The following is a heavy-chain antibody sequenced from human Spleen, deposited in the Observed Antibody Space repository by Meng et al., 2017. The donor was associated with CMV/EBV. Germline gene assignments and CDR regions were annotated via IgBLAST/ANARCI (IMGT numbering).Heavy chain of an antibody. CDR1: GFTFCNYW. J-gene: IGHJ6*02. D-gene: IGHD4-11*01. CDR2: ISPDGSNT. CDR3: ASLFTVFSLTYYYGMDV. Sequence: GESLKISCAASGFTFCNYWMHWVRQPPGKGLVWVSRISPDGSNTAHADSVEGRFTISRDNTKNTLYLQMNSLRAEDTAVYYCASLFTVFSLTYYYGMDVWGQGTTVTVSS. V-gene: IGHV3-74*01.